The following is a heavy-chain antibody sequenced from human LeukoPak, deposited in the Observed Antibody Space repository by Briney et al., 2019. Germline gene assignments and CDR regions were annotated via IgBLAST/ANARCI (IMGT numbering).Heavy chain of an antibody. J-gene: IGHJ3*02. CDR3: ARRLGGSYYRFAFDI. V-gene: IGHV4-34*01. D-gene: IGHD1-26*01. CDR1: GGSFSGYY. Sequence: PSETLSLTCAVYGGSFSGYYWSWIRQPPGKGLEWIGEINHSGSTNYNPSLKSRVTISVDTSKNQFSLKLSSVTAADTAVYYCARRLGGSYYRFAFDIWGQGTMVTVSS. CDR2: INHSGST.